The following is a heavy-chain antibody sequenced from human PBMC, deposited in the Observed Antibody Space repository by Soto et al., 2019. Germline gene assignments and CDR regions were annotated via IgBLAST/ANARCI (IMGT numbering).Heavy chain of an antibody. Sequence: HPGGSLRLSCAASGFTFSSYAMHWVRQAPGKGLEWVAVISYDGSNKYYADSVKGRFTISRDNSKNTLYLQMNSLRAEDTAVYYCASFGGKQLSHPWFDTWGQETLVNVSS. J-gene: IGHJ5*02. V-gene: IGHV3-30-3*01. D-gene: IGHD3-3*01. CDR2: ISYDGSNK. CDR1: GFTFSSYA. CDR3: ASFGGKQLSHPWFDT.